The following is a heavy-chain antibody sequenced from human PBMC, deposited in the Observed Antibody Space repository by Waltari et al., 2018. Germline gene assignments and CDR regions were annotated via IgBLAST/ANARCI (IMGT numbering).Heavy chain of an antibody. CDR3: VRGFSTSPSSY. CDR2: ISSSSSTI. V-gene: IGHV3-48*04. CDR1: GFTFSSYS. J-gene: IGHJ4*02. Sequence: EVQLVESGGGLVQPGGSLRLSCAASGFTFSSYSMNWVRQAPGKGLEWVSYISSSSSTIYYADSVKGRFTISRDNAKNSLYLQMNRLRGDDTAVYYCVRGFSTSPSSYWGQGALVTVSS. D-gene: IGHD2-2*01.